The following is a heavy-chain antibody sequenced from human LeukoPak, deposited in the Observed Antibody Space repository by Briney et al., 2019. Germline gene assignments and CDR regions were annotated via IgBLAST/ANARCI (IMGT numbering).Heavy chain of an antibody. D-gene: IGHD4-11*01. CDR3: TTDPGNYEIF. J-gene: IGHJ4*02. CDR2: IKSKTDGGTV. V-gene: IGHV3-15*01. CDR1: GLTFTNAW. Sequence: AGGSLRLSCAASGLTFTNAWMSWVRQAPGKGLEWVGRIKSKTDGGTVDYAPPVKGGFTISRDDSRNTLSLEMNFLKTEDTAVYYCTTDPGNYEIFWGQGTLVSVSS.